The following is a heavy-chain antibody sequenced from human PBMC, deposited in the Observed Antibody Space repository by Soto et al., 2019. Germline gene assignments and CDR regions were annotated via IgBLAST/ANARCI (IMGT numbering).Heavy chain of an antibody. V-gene: IGHV4-30-4*01. J-gene: IGHJ6*02. CDR1: GGSVNTGDNY. CDR2: IYHTGNT. Sequence: QVQLHQSGPGLVKPSQTLSLECTVIGGSVNTGDNYWSWVLQSPGRGLEWIGYIYHTGNTFYNPALTNRVTMSVDPAKHQFPLTLTSVTAADTAVYFCAREPLDGMEVWGQGTNVTVSS. CDR3: AREPLDGMEV.